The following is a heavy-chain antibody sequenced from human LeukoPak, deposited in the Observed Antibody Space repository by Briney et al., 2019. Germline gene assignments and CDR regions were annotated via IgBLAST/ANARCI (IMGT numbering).Heavy chain of an antibody. Sequence: SETLSLTCTVSGGSISSYYWTWIRQPPGKGLEWIGDIYITGSTNYNPYLKRRVTISVDTSKNQFSLRLSSVTAADTAVYYCARVRIGETSYDASDVWGLGTMVTVSS. CDR3: ARVRIGETSYDASDV. D-gene: IGHD1-26*01. CDR1: GGSISSYY. J-gene: IGHJ3*01. V-gene: IGHV4-59*13. CDR2: IYITGST.